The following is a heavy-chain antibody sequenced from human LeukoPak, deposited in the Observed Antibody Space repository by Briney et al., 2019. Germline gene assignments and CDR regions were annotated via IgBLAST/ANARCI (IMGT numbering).Heavy chain of an antibody. Sequence: GGSLRLSCAASGFTFSSYAMHWVRQAPGKGLEWVAVISYDGSNKYYADSVKGRFTISRDNSKNTLYLQMNSLRAEDTAVYYCSIAVAPRWGDYWGQGTLVTVSS. CDR2: ISYDGSNK. V-gene: IGHV3-30-3*01. CDR3: SIAVAPRWGDY. D-gene: IGHD6-19*01. J-gene: IGHJ4*02. CDR1: GFTFSSYA.